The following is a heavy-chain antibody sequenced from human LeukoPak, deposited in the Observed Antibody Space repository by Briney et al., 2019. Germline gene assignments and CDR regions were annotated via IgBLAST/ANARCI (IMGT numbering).Heavy chain of an antibody. CDR3: AREGYSYGAFDI. CDR1: GGSISSSSYY. J-gene: IGHJ3*02. D-gene: IGHD5-18*01. Sequence: SETLSLTCTVSGGSISSSSYYWGWIRQPPGKGLEWIGSIYYSGSTNYNPSLKSRVTMSVDTSKNQFSLKLSSVTAADTAVYYCAREGYSYGAFDIWGQGTMVTVSS. V-gene: IGHV4-39*07. CDR2: IYYSGST.